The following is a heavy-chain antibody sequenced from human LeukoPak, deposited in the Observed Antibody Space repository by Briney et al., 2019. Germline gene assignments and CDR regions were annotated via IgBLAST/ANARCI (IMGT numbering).Heavy chain of an antibody. V-gene: IGHV4-31*03. Sequence: PSETLSLICTVSGGSISSGGYYWSWIRQHPGKGLEWIGYIYYSGSTYYNPSLKSRVTISVDTSKNQFSLKLSSVTAADTAVYYCARAPTDDYGEPIPNFDYWGQGTLVTVSS. CDR2: IYYSGST. D-gene: IGHD4-17*01. CDR3: ARAPTDDYGEPIPNFDY. J-gene: IGHJ4*02. CDR1: GGSISSGGYY.